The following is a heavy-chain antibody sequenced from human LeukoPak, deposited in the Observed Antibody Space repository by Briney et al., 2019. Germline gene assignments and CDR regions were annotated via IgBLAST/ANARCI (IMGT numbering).Heavy chain of an antibody. Sequence: GRSLRLSCAASGFTFSSYGMHWVRQAPGKGLEWVAVISYDGSNKYYADSVKGRFTISRDNSKNTLYLQMNSLRAEDTAVYYCARPKDYGDYRFDYWGQGTLVTVSS. D-gene: IGHD4-17*01. CDR3: ARPKDYGDYRFDY. CDR2: ISYDGSNK. CDR1: GFTFSSYG. J-gene: IGHJ4*02. V-gene: IGHV3-30*03.